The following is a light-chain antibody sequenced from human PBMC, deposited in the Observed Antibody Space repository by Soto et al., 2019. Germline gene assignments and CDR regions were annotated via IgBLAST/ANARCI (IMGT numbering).Light chain of an antibody. J-gene: IGLJ2*01. V-gene: IGLV2-14*01. CDR3: SSYTTSSTVV. CDR2: DVS. Sequence: QSALTQPASVSGSPGQSITISCTXTXSXVXGYNSVSWYQQHPGKAPKLMIYDVSNRPSGVSNRFSGSKSGNTASLTISGLQAEDEADYYCSSYTTSSTVVFGGGTKLTVL. CDR1: XSXVXGYNS.